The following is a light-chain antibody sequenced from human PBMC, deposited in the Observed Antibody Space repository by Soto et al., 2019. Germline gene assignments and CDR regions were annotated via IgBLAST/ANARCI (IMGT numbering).Light chain of an antibody. CDR3: SSYAGYNNLV. V-gene: IGLV2-8*01. J-gene: IGLJ2*01. CDR2: EVT. Sequence: QSALTQPPSASGSPGQSVTISCTGTSSDVGGYNYVSWYQQHPGNAPKLIIYEVTKRPSGIPDRFSGSKSGNTASLTVSGLQAEDEADYYCSSYAGYNNLVFGEGTKLTVL. CDR1: SSDVGGYNY.